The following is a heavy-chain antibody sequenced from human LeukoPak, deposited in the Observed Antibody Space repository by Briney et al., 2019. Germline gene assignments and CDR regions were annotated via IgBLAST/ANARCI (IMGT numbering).Heavy chain of an antibody. V-gene: IGHV3-21*01. CDR3: ARVEAQYSSSWYPSPFDY. D-gene: IGHD6-13*01. J-gene: IGHJ4*02. CDR2: ISSSSSYI. CDR1: GFTFSSYS. Sequence: GGSLRLSCAASGFTFSSYSMNWVRQAPGKGLEWVSSISSSSSYIYYADSVKGRSTISRDNAKNSLYLQMNSLRAEDTAVYYCARVEAQYSSSWYPSPFDYWGQGTLVTVSS.